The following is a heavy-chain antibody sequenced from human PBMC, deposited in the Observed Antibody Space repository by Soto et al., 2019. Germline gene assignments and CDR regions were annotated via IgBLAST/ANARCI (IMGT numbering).Heavy chain of an antibody. V-gene: IGHV4-4*02. D-gene: IGHD6-19*01. J-gene: IGHJ4*02. CDR2: IYHSGST. CDR3: ARDRSIAVAGTRFDY. CDR1: GGSISSSNW. Sequence: SETLSLTCAVSGGSISSSNWWSWVRQPPGKGLEWIGEIYHSGSTNYNPSLKSRVTISVDKSKNQFSLKLSSVTAADTAVYYCARDRSIAVAGTRFDYWGQGTLVTVSS.